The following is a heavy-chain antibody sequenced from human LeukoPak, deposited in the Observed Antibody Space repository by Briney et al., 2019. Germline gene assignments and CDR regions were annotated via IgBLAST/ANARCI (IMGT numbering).Heavy chain of an antibody. V-gene: IGHV4-39*07. Sequence: SETLSLTCTVSGGSISSSSYYWGWIRQPPGKGLEWIGSIYYSGSTYYNPSLKSRVTISVDTSKNQFSLKLSSVTAADTAVYYCARRLYYYDSSGYSGGSGFDYWGQGTLVTVSS. CDR3: ARRLYYYDSSGYSGGSGFDY. J-gene: IGHJ4*02. CDR1: GGSISSSSYY. CDR2: IYYSGST. D-gene: IGHD3-22*01.